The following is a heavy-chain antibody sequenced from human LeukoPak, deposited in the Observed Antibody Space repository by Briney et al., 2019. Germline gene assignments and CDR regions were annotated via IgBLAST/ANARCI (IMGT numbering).Heavy chain of an antibody. V-gene: IGHV3-30*18. CDR3: SKEMYDYYYGMDV. CDR2: ISYDGSNK. Sequence: PGGSLRLSCAASGFTFSSYGMHWVRQAPGKGLEWVAVISYDGSNKYYADSVKGRFTITRDNSKNTLYLQMNSLRAEDTAVYYCSKEMYDYYYGMDVWAKGPRSPSP. J-gene: IGHJ6*02. CDR1: GFTFSSYG.